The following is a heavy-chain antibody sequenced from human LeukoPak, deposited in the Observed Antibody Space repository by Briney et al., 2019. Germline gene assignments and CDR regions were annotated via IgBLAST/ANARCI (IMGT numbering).Heavy chain of an antibody. Sequence: ASVKVSCKASGYTFTSYYMHWVRQAPGQGLEWMGIINPSGGSTSYAQKFQGRVTMTRDTSTSTVYMELSSLRSGDTAVYYCARAFSFGVAIEYYFDYWGQGTLVTVSS. CDR1: GYTFTSYY. J-gene: IGHJ4*02. D-gene: IGHD3-3*01. CDR3: ARAFSFGVAIEYYFDY. V-gene: IGHV1-46*01. CDR2: INPSGGST.